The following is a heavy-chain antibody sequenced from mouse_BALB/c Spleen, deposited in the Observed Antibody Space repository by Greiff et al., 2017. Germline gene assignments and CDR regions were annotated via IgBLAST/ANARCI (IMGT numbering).Heavy chain of an antibody. Sequence: VQLQQSGPELVKPGASVKVSCKASGYAFTSYNMYWVKQSHGKSLEWIGYIDPYNGGTSYNQKFKGKATLTVDKSSSTAYMHLNSLTSEDSAVYYCARPITTVVRGFAYWGQGTLVTVAA. CDR3: ARPITTVVRGFAY. J-gene: IGHJ3*01. CDR1: GYAFTSYN. CDR2: IDPYNGGT. D-gene: IGHD1-1*01. V-gene: IGHV1S135*01.